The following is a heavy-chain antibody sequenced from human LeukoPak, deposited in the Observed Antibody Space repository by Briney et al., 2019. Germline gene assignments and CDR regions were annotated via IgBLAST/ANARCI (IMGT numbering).Heavy chain of an antibody. J-gene: IGHJ4*02. Sequence: SETLSLTCTVSGGSISSYYWSWIRQPPGKGLEWIGYIYYSGSTNYNPSLKGRVTISVDTSKNQFSLKLSSVTAADTAVYYCARVSAAAGTHYFDYWGQGTLVTVSS. CDR3: ARVSAAAGTHYFDY. CDR2: IYYSGST. D-gene: IGHD6-13*01. CDR1: GGSISSYY. V-gene: IGHV4-59*01.